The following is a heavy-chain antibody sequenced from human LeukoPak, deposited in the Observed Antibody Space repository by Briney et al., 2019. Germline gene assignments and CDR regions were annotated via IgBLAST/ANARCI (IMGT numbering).Heavy chain of an antibody. CDR2: ISGGGGSS. D-gene: IGHD4-17*01. CDR1: GFTFSTSA. Sequence: PGGSLRLSCAASGFTFSTSAMTWVRQGPGKGLEWVSGISGGGGSSYYADSVQGRFTISRDNSKNTMSLQMNGLRVEDTAVYYCAKSHYGEESWGQGTLVTVSS. CDR3: AKSHYGEES. V-gene: IGHV3-23*01. J-gene: IGHJ5*02.